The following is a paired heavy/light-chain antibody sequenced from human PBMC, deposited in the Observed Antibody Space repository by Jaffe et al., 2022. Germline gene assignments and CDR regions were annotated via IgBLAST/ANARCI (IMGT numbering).Heavy chain of an antibody. V-gene: IGHV4-61*02. J-gene: IGHJ5*02. Sequence: QVQLQESGPGLVKPSQTLSLTCTVSGGSISSGSYYWSWIRQPAGKGLEWIGRIYTSGSTNYNPSLKSRVTISVDTSKNQFSLKLSSVTAADTAVYYCARAVGYCSGGSCYSGNWFDPWGQGTLVTVSS. D-gene: IGHD2-15*01. CDR1: GGSISSGSYY. CDR3: ARAVGYCSGGSCYSGNWFDP. CDR2: IYTSGST.
Light chain of an antibody. CDR1: SSDVGGYNY. J-gene: IGLJ1*01. V-gene: IGLV2-14*03. CDR3: SSYTSSSIFYV. Sequence: QSALTQPASVSGSPGQSITISCTGTSSDVGGYNYVSWYQQHPGKAPKLMIYDVSNRPSGVSNRFSGSKSGNTASLTISGLQAEDEADYYCSSYTSSSIFYVFGTGTKVTVL. CDR2: DVS.